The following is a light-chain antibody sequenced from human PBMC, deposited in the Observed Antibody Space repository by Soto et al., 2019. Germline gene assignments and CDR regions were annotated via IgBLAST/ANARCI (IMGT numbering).Light chain of an antibody. V-gene: IGKV1-12*01. CDR3: QQANSIELT. CDR1: QGIIRW. Sequence: DVQMTQSPSSVSASVGDRVTITCRASQGIIRWLAWYQQKPGTAPKLLIYAASSLQSGVPSRFSGSSSGTHFNRTILSPQPEDFPTYDCQQANSIELTFGGGTKVEIK. CDR2: AAS. J-gene: IGKJ4*01.